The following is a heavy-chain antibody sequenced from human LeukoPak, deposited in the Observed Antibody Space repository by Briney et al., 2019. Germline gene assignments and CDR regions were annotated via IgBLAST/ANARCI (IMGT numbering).Heavy chain of an antibody. CDR3: ARHGGDSSSWPYYYYYGMDV. CDR1: GGSITSYC. Sequence: SETLSLTCTVSGGSITSYCWSWIRLPPGKGLEWIGYFCNSGTTSYNPSLKSRLAMSVDTSKNQFSLKLSSVTAADTAVYYCARHGGDSSSWPYYYYYGMDVWGQGTTVTVSS. D-gene: IGHD6-13*01. J-gene: IGHJ6*02. V-gene: IGHV4-59*08. CDR2: FCNSGTT.